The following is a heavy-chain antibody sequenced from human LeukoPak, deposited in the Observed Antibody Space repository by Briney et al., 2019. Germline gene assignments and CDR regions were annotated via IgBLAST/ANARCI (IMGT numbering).Heavy chain of an antibody. V-gene: IGHV3-23*01. CDR2: ISGSGDNT. CDR1: GFTFSSYA. J-gene: IGHJ4*02. CDR3: AKGSYYDSSGSFYFDY. D-gene: IGHD3-22*01. Sequence: GGSLRLSCAASGFTFSSYAMSWVRQAPGKGLEGVSGISGSGDNTYYADSVKGRLTISRDNSKNSLYVQVKSLGTEDTAAYYCAKGSYYDSSGSFYFDYWGQGTLVTVSS.